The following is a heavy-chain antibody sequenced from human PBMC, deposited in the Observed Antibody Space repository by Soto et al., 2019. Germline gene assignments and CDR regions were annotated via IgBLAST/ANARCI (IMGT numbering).Heavy chain of an antibody. CDR2: ISGSGGST. Sequence: EVQLLESGGGLVQPGGSLRLSCAASGFTFSSYAMNWVRQAPGKGLEWVSAISGSGGSTYYADSVKGRFTISRDNSKNTLYLQMNSLRAEHTAVYYCAKDQDTSGDLLCDYWGHGTLVTVSS. CDR1: GFTFSSYA. CDR3: AKDQDTSGDLLCDY. J-gene: IGHJ4*01. V-gene: IGHV3-23*01. D-gene: IGHD6-19*01.